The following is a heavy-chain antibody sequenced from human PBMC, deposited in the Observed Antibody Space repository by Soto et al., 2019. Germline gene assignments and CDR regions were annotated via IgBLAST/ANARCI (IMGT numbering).Heavy chain of an antibody. CDR1: GGSFSGYY. Sequence: PSETLSLTCAVYGGSFSGYYWSWIRQPPGKGLEWIGEINHSGSTNYNPSLESRVTISVDTSKNQFSLKLSSVTAADTAVYYCAGSFAAGTYYYYYGMDVWGQGTTVTVSS. V-gene: IGHV4-34*01. J-gene: IGHJ6*02. D-gene: IGHD6-13*01. CDR3: AGSFAAGTYYYYYGMDV. CDR2: INHSGST.